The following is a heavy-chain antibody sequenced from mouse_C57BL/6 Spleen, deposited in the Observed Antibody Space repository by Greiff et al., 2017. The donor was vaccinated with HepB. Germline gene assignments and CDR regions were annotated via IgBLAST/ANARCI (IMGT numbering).Heavy chain of an antibody. CDR1: GYSITSGYY. CDR3: AREGPLLITTVVADWYFDV. V-gene: IGHV3-6*01. J-gene: IGHJ1*03. CDR2: ISYDGSN. D-gene: IGHD1-1*01. Sequence: EVQLQESGPGLVKPSQSLSLTCSVTGYSITSGYYWNWIRQFPGNKLEWMGYISYDGSNNYNPSLKNRISITRDTSKNQFFLKLNSVTTEDTATYYCAREGPLLITTVVADWYFDVWGTGTTVTVSS.